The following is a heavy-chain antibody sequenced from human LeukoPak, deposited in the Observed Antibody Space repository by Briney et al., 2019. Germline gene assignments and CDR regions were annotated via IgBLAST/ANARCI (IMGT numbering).Heavy chain of an antibody. V-gene: IGHV3-33*01. J-gene: IGHJ6*02. Sequence: GSLRLSCAASGFTFSSYGMHWVRQAPGKGLEWVAVIWYDGSNKYYADSVKGRFTISRDNSKNTLYLQMNSLRAEDTAVYYCARERPRMYSGSYFPPKDYYYYGMDVWGQGTTVTVSS. CDR3: ARERPRMYSGSYFPPKDYYYYGMDV. D-gene: IGHD1-26*01. CDR2: IWYDGSNK. CDR1: GFTFSSYG.